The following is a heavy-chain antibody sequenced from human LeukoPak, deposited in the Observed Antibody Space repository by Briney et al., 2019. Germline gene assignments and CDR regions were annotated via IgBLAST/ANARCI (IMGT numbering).Heavy chain of an antibody. D-gene: IGHD3-16*01. CDR1: GYTLTELS. J-gene: IGHJ4*02. CDR3: ATSRQYYDYVWGTNALDY. V-gene: IGHV1-24*01. CDR2: FDPEDGET. Sequence: ASMKVSCKVSGYTLTELSMHWVRQAPGKGLEWMGGFDPEDGETIYAQKFQGRVTMTEDTSTDTAYMELSSLRSEDTAVYYCATSRQYYDYVWGTNALDYWGQGTLVTVSS.